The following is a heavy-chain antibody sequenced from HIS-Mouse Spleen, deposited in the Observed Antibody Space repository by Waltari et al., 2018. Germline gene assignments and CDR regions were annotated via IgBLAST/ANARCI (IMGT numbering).Heavy chain of an antibody. CDR1: GGSISSSSYY. V-gene: IGHV4-39*07. CDR3: ARGDPYWYFDL. CDR2: IYYSGGT. Sequence: QLQLQESGPGLVKPSETLSLTCTVSGGSISSSSYYWGWIRQPPGKGREWIGSIYYSGGTYYNPSLKSRVTISVDTSKNQFSLQLNSVTPEDTAVYYCARGDPYWYFDLWGRGTLVTVSS. D-gene: IGHD7-27*01. J-gene: IGHJ2*01.